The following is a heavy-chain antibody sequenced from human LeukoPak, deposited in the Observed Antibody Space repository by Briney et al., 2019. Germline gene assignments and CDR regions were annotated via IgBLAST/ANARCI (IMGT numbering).Heavy chain of an antibody. Sequence: SGGSLRLSCAASGFTFSNAWMSWVRQAPGKGLEWVGRIKSKTDGGTTDYAAPVKGRFTISRDDSKNTLYLQMNSLKTEDTAVYYCTTETYYYDSSNYSPWPTWGQGTLVTVSS. CDR3: TTETYYYDSSNYSPWPT. CDR2: IKSKTDGGTT. V-gene: IGHV3-15*01. D-gene: IGHD3-22*01. J-gene: IGHJ5*02. CDR1: GFTFSNAW.